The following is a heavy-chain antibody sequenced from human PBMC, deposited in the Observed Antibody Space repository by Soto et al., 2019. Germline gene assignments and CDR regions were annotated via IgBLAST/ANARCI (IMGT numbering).Heavy chain of an antibody. Sequence: QVQLVESGGGVVQPGRSLRLSCAASGFTFSSYGMHWVRQAPGKGLEWVAVIWYDGSNKYYADSVKGRFTISRDNSKNTLYLQMNSLRAEDTAVYYGAREWRSKGQVAPCADYWGQGTLVTVSS. V-gene: IGHV3-33*01. J-gene: IGHJ4*02. CDR2: IWYDGSNK. CDR3: AREWRSKGQVAPCADY. CDR1: GFTFSSYG. D-gene: IGHD2-2*01.